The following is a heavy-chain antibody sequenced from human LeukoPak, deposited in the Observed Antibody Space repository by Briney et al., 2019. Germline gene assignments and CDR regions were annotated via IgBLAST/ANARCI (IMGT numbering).Heavy chain of an antibody. CDR2: IKQDGSEK. D-gene: IGHD3-3*01. CDR1: GFTFSSYW. V-gene: IGHV3-7*01. CDR3: ARDNADYDFWSGSYYYYYMDV. J-gene: IGHJ6*03. Sequence: GGSLRLSCAASGFTFSSYWMSWVRQAPGKGLEWVANIKQDGSEKYYVDSVKGRFTISRDNAKNSLYLQMNSLRAEDTAVYYCARDNADYDFWSGSYYYYYMDVWGKGTTVTVSS.